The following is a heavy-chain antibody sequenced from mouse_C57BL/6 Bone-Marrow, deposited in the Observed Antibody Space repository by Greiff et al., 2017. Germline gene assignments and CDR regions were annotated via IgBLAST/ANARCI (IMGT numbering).Heavy chain of an antibody. J-gene: IGHJ3*01. Sequence: EVQLLQSGAGLVKPGGSLKLSCAASGFTFSSYAMPWVRQTPEKRLEWVGTISDGGSYTYYPDNVKGRFTISRDNAKNNVYLHISHLTSEDTAIYYCAGDWYCSSGSYSCFDYWGQGTMVTVS. V-gene: IGHV5-4*01. D-gene: IGHD1-1*02. CDR2: ISDGGSYT. CDR1: GFTFSSYA. CDR3: AGDWYCSSGSYSCFDY.